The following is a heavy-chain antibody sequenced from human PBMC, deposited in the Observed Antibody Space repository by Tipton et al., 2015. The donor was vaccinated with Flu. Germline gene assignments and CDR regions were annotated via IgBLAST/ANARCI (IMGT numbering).Heavy chain of an antibody. J-gene: IGHJ5*02. CDR3: ARDSGDSSGYYSEVWFDP. CDR1: GGSISSYY. V-gene: IGHV4-59*01. CDR2: IYYSGST. Sequence: TLSLTCTVSGGSISSYYWSWTRQPPGKGLEWIGYIYYSGSTNYNPSLKSRVTISVDTSKNQFSLKLSSVTAADTAVYYCARDSGDSSGYYSEVWFDPWGQGTLVTVSS. D-gene: IGHD3-22*01.